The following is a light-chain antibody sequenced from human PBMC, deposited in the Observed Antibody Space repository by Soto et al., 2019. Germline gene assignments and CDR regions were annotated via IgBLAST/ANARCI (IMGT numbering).Light chain of an antibody. CDR2: DVT. V-gene: IGLV2-14*03. CDR1: ARDIGGYQF. Sequence: QSVLTQPASVSGSPGQSITISCTGTARDIGGYQFVSWYQQHPDKAPKLIIVDVTKRPSGISSRFSASKSGTTASLTISGLVHEDEDHYYCASYSSSESAVVFGGGTKVTVL. J-gene: IGLJ2*01. CDR3: ASYSSSESAVV.